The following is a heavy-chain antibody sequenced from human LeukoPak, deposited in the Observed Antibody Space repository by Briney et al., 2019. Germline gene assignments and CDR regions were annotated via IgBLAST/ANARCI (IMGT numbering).Heavy chain of an antibody. CDR1: GGSFSGYY. CDR2: INHSGST. Sequence: SETLSLTCAVYGGSFSGYYWSWIRQPPGKGLEWIGEINHSGSTNYNPSLKSRVTISVDTSKNQFSLKLSSVTAADTAVYYCAREGGTPMRGGLFDYWGQGTLVTVSS. J-gene: IGHJ4*02. D-gene: IGHD1-1*01. CDR3: AREGGTPMRGGLFDY. V-gene: IGHV4-34*01.